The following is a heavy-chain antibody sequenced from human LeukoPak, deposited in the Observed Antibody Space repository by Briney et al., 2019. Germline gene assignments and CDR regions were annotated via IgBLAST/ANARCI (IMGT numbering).Heavy chain of an antibody. Sequence: GRSLRLSCAASGFTFRSYAVHWVRQAPGKGLEWVAVISYDGSNKYYADSVKGRFTISRDNSKNTLYLQMNSLRAEDTAVYYCAREGGGEVPTFDYWGQGTLVTVSS. CDR1: GFTFRSYA. D-gene: IGHD2-21*01. J-gene: IGHJ4*02. CDR2: ISYDGSNK. V-gene: IGHV3-30-3*01. CDR3: AREGGGEVPTFDY.